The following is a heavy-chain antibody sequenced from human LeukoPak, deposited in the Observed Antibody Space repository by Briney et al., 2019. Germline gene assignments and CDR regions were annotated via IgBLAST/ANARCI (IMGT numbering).Heavy chain of an antibody. V-gene: IGHV4-59*12. CDR2: IYYSGST. CDR3: ARAPGGLDY. J-gene: IGHJ4*02. CDR1: GGSISSYY. Sequence: SETLSLTCTVSGGSISSYYWSWIRQPPGKGLEWIGYIYYSGSTYYNPSLKSRVTISVDTSKNQFSLKLSSVTAADTAVYYCARAPGGLDYWGQGTLVTVSS. D-gene: IGHD3-16*01.